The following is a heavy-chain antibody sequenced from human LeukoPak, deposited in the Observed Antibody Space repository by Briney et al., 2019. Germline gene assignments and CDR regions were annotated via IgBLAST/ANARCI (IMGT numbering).Heavy chain of an antibody. CDR2: ISTSGST. D-gene: IGHD5-12*01. CDR1: GGSISSYY. Sequence: SETLSLTCTVSGGSISSYYWSWIRQPAGKGLESIGHISTSGSTNYNPSLKSRVTMSVDTSKNQFSLKLSSVTAAATAVYYCARVMVANIVATITRVRGHYMDVWGKGTTVTVSS. J-gene: IGHJ6*03. V-gene: IGHV4-4*07. CDR3: ARVMVANIVATITRVRGHYMDV.